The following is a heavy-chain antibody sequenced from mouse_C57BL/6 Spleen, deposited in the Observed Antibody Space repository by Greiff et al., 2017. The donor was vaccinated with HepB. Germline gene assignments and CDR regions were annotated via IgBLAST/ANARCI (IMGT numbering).Heavy chain of an antibody. Sequence: QVQLQQPGAELVMPGASVKLSCKASGYTFTSYWMHWVKQRPGQGLEWIGEIDPSDSYTNYNQKFKGKSTLTVDKSSSTAYMQLRSLTSEDSAVYYCARSGRSSFFDYWGQGTTLTVSS. CDR2: IDPSDSYT. CDR3: ARSGRSSFFDY. V-gene: IGHV1-69*01. J-gene: IGHJ2*01. CDR1: GYTFTSYW. D-gene: IGHD1-1*01.